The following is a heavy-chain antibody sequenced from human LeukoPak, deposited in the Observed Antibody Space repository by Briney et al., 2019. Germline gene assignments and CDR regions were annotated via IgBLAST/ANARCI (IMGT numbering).Heavy chain of an antibody. Sequence: PGGSLRLSCAVSGFTFDDYAMHWVRQAPGKGLEWVSGISWNSGSIGYADSVKGRFTISRDNAKNSLYLQMNSLRAEDMALYYCAKDSLRYYDSSGPNFDYWGQGTLVTVSS. V-gene: IGHV3-9*03. CDR3: AKDSLRYYDSSGPNFDY. CDR2: ISWNSGSI. D-gene: IGHD3-22*01. J-gene: IGHJ4*02. CDR1: GFTFDDYA.